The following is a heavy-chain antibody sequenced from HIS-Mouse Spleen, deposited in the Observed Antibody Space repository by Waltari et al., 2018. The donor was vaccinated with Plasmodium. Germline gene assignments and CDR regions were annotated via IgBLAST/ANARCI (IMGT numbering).Heavy chain of an antibody. CDR1: GYTFTGYY. CDR3: ARVLGYKAAAGTFVEYFQH. Sequence: QVQLVQSGAEVKKPGASVKVSCKASGYTFTGYYMHWVRQAPGQGIEWMGCINPTRGGTNDSQKFQGRVTMTRDTSISTAYMELSRLRSDDTAVYYCARVLGYKAAAGTFVEYFQHWGQGTLVTVSS. CDR2: INPTRGGT. J-gene: IGHJ1*01. V-gene: IGHV1-2*02. D-gene: IGHD6-13*01.